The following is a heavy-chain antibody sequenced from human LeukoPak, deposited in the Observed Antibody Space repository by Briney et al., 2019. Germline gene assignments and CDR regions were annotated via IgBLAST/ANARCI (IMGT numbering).Heavy chain of an antibody. Sequence: PSETLSLTCTVSGGSISSYYWSWIRQPPGKGLEWIGYIYYSGSTNYNPSLKSRVTISVDTSKNQFSLKLSSVTAADTAVYYCARGPLIAVAGTIYYYGMDVWGQGTTVTVSS. V-gene: IGHV4-59*01. D-gene: IGHD6-13*01. J-gene: IGHJ6*02. CDR1: GGSISSYY. CDR2: IYYSGST. CDR3: ARGPLIAVAGTIYYYGMDV.